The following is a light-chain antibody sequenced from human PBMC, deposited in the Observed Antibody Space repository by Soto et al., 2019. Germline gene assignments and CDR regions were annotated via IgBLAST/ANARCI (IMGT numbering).Light chain of an antibody. CDR1: NIGGKS. CDR3: QVWDNSGDHWV. Sequence: SYELTQPPSVSVAPGQTATITCGGNNIGGKSVHWYQQKPGQAPVLVVYDDRDRPSGIPDRFSGSNSGNTATLTISGGEVGDEADYYCQVWDNSGDHWVFGGGTKLTVL. CDR2: DDR. J-gene: IGLJ3*02. V-gene: IGLV3-21*02.